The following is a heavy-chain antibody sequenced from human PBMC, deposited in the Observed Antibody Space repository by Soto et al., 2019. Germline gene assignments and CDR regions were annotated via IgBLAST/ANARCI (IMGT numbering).Heavy chain of an antibody. CDR2: IYYSGST. CDR1: GGSISSGGYY. Sequence: SEPLSITCTVSGGSISSGGYYWSWIRQHPGKGLEWIGYIYYSGSTYYNPSLKGRVTISVDTSKNQFSLKLSSVTAADTAVYYCARGIGSGGSCYIDYWGQGTLVTVSS. J-gene: IGHJ4*02. D-gene: IGHD2-15*01. CDR3: ARGIGSGGSCYIDY. V-gene: IGHV4-31*03.